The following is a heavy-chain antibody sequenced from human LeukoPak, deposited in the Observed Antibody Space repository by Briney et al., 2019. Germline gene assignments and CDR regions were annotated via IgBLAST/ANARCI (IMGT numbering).Heavy chain of an antibody. Sequence: QPGRSLRLSCAASGFTFYDYAMHWVRQAPGKGLEWVSGISWNSGSIGYADSVKGRFTISRDNAKNSLYLQMNSLRAEDTALYYCAKDGDSSGWYGSTDYWGQGTLVTVSS. D-gene: IGHD6-19*01. J-gene: IGHJ4*02. CDR2: ISWNSGSI. CDR1: GFTFYDYA. V-gene: IGHV3-9*01. CDR3: AKDGDSSGWYGSTDY.